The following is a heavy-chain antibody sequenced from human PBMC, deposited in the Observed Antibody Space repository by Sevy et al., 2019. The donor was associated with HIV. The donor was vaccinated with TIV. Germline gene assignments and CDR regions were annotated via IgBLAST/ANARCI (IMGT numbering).Heavy chain of an antibody. CDR1: GDSVSSNSAA. CDR3: ARDGLTYGGMDV. J-gene: IGHJ6*02. CDR2: TYYRSKWYN. Sequence: SQTLSLTCAISGDSVSSNSAAWNWIRQSPSRGLEWLGRTYYRSKWYNDYAVSVKSRITINPDTSKNQVSLQLNSVTPEGTAIYYCARDGLTYGGMDVWGQGTTVTVSS. D-gene: IGHD1-20*01. V-gene: IGHV6-1*01.